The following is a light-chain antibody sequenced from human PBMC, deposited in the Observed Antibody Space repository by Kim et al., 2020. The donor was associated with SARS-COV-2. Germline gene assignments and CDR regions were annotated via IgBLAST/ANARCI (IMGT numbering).Light chain of an antibody. J-gene: IGLJ3*02. V-gene: IGLV2-14*03. CDR1: SSGVVVYNY. CDR3: SSYTSSNTLV. CDR2: DVN. Sequence: GQSITISCTATSSGVVVYNYVYWYQQHTGKAPKVMIYDVNSRPSGVSNRCSGSKSGDTASLTISGLQAEDDADYYCSSYTSSNTLVFGGGTQLTVL.